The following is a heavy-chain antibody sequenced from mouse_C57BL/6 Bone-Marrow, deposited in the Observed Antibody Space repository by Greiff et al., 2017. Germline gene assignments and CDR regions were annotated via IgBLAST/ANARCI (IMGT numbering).Heavy chain of an antibody. CDR3: ARQEIGNRFAY. CDR1: GFTFSSYG. V-gene: IGHV5-6*01. D-gene: IGHD2-1*01. CDR2: ISSGGSYT. J-gene: IGHJ3*01. Sequence: EVQVVESGGDLVKPGGSLKLSCAASGFTFSSYGMSWVRQTPDKRLEWVATISSGGSYTYYPDSVKGRFTISRDNAKNTLYLQMSSLKSEDTAMYYCARQEIGNRFAYWGQGTLVTVSA.